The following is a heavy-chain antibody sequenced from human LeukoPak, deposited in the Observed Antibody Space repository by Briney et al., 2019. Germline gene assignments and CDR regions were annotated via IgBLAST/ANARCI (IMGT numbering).Heavy chain of an antibody. CDR1: GGSFSGYY. CDR3: ARRSPRITMVRGVITGWFDP. Sequence: SETLSLTCAVYGGSFSGYYWSWIRQPPGKGLEWIGEINHSGSTNYNPSLKSRVTISVDTSKNQFSLKLSSVTAADTAVYYCARRSPRITMVRGVITGWFDPWGQGTLVTVSS. D-gene: IGHD3-10*01. CDR2: INHSGST. J-gene: IGHJ5*02. V-gene: IGHV4-34*01.